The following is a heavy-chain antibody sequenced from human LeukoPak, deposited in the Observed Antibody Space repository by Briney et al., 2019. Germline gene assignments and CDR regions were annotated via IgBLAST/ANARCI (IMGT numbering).Heavy chain of an antibody. Sequence: ASVKVSCKASGYTLTGYYMHWVRQAPGQGLEWMGWINPNSGGTNYAQKFQGRVTMTRDTSIGTAYMELSRLRSDDTAVYYCAREGKGRIAARPFDYWGQGTLVTVSS. CDR2: INPNSGGT. CDR3: AREGKGRIAARPFDY. J-gene: IGHJ4*02. CDR1: GYTLTGYY. D-gene: IGHD6-6*01. V-gene: IGHV1-2*02.